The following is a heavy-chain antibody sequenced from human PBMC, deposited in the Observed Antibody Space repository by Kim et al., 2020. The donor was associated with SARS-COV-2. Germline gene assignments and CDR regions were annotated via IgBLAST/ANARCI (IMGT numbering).Heavy chain of an antibody. Sequence: GGSLRLSCAASGFTFSGHVMHWVRQAPGRGLEWVAATPYDGSKTYYADAVKGRFTISRDNSKNTLYLQMDSLRGEDTAVYYCARDIGTIYYYGMAVWGQGTTVTVSS. CDR1: GFTFSGHV. CDR2: TPYDGSKT. D-gene: IGHD1-1*01. J-gene: IGHJ6*02. CDR3: ARDIGTIYYYGMAV. V-gene: IGHV3-30*03.